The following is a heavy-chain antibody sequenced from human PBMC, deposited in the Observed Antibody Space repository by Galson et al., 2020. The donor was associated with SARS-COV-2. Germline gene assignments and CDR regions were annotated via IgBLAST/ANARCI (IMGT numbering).Heavy chain of an antibody. CDR3: AKCGVEGRFLEWLLYFDY. D-gene: IGHD3-3*01. Sequence: GESLKISCTASGFTFSNYAMTWVRLAPGKGLEWVSTTSTSGGSTYYADSLKGRFTVSRENSKDTLHLQMKSLRVEDTAVYYCAKCGVEGRFLEWLLYFDYWGQGIQVTVSS. CDR1: GFTFSNYA. V-gene: IGHV3-23*01. CDR2: TSTSGGST. J-gene: IGHJ4*02.